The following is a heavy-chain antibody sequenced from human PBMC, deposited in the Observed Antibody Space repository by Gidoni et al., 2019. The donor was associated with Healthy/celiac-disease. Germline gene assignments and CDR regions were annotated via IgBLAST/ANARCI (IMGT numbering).Heavy chain of an antibody. CDR2: IYWDVDK. D-gene: IGHD6-13*01. J-gene: IGHJ1*01. CDR3: AHSSWYGYFQH. CDR1: GLSLSTSGVG. Sequence: QITLKETGHTPVKPTQTVPLTCTFTGLSLSTSGVGVGWIRQHPGKALEWLALIYWDVDKRYSPSLKSRLTITKYTSKNQVVLTMTNMDPVDTATYYCAHSSWYGYFQHWGQGTLVTVSS. V-gene: IGHV2-5*02.